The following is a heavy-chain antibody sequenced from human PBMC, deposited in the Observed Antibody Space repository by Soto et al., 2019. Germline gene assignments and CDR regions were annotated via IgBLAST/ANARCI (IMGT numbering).Heavy chain of an antibody. J-gene: IGHJ4*02. D-gene: IGHD6-19*01. CDR1: GFTFSDYA. V-gene: IGHV3-30*18. CDR3: AKRGRQWLLTSAFSY. Sequence: VQLVESGGGVVQPGRSLRLSCAASGFTFSDYAMHWVRQAPGKGLEWVAVVSHDGRNTHYADSVKGRFTISRDSSKNTLSPEMTTLRAEDTAVYYCAKRGRQWLLTSAFSYWCQGALVTVSS. CDR2: VSHDGRNT.